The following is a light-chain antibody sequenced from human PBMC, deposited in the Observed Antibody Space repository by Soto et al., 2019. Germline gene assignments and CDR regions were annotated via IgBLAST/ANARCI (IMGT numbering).Light chain of an antibody. CDR2: DVT. J-gene: IGLJ1*01. Sequence: QSALTQPASVSGSPGQSITISCTGTSSDVGGYNFVSWYQQYPGKAPKLMIYDVTNRPSGVSNRFSGSKSGNTASLTISGLQAEDEADYYCSSYTTNCADVFGTGTKLTVL. V-gene: IGLV2-14*01. CDR1: SSDVGGYNF. CDR3: SSYTTNCADV.